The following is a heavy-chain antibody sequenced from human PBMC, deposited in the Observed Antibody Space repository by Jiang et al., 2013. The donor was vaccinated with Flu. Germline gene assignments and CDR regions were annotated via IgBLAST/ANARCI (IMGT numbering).Heavy chain of an antibody. D-gene: IGHD6-13*01. J-gene: IGHJ4*02. CDR3: ARRRGSSSRGDYFDS. V-gene: IGHV5-51*01. Sequence: DTRYSPSFQGQVTISADKFINTAYLQWTGLKASDTAIYYCARRRGSSSRGDYFDSWGQGTLVTVSS. CDR2: DT.